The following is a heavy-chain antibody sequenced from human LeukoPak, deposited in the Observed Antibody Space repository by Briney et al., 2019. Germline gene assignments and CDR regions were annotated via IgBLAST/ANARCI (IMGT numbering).Heavy chain of an antibody. D-gene: IGHD5-18*01. CDR3: ARDTHTASFDY. Sequence: GGSLRLSCAASGFTFSSYSMNWVRQAPGKGLEWVSSISSSSYIYYADSVKGRFTISRDNAKNSLYLQMNSLRAEDTAVYYCARDTHTASFDYWGQGTLVTVSS. CDR1: GFTFSSYS. V-gene: IGHV3-21*01. J-gene: IGHJ4*02. CDR2: ISSSSYI.